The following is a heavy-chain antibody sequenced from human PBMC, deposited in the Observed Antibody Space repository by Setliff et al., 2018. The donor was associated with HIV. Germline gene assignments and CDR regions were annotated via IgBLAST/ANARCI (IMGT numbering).Heavy chain of an antibody. V-gene: IGHV4-4*07. CDR2: THASGTT. D-gene: IGHD2-21*02. CDR3: ARQTATGTSATFDS. J-gene: IGHJ4*02. Sequence: KPSETLSLTCTVSGGSISGDFWTRIRQPAGEGLEWIGRTHASGTTQCEPSLKNRCSMSIDTSKNQFSLKLSSVTAADTAVYYCARQTATGTSATFDSWGQGSLVTVSS. CDR1: GGSISGDF.